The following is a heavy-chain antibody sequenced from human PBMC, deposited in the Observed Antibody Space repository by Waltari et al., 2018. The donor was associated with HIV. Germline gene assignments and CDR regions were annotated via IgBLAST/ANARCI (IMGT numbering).Heavy chain of an antibody. V-gene: IGHV1-69-2*01. CDR2: VDPEDGET. Sequence: VQLVQSGAEVKKPGATMKISCAISGYTFTDYYIHWVREAPGKGLEWMGLVDPEDGETVYAEKFQDRLTISADTSTDTVYIELTGLRSDDTAIYYWASLAAAVYFDAWGQGSPLTVSS. CDR3: ASLAAAVYFDA. J-gene: IGHJ4*02. D-gene: IGHD6-13*01. CDR1: GYTFTDYY.